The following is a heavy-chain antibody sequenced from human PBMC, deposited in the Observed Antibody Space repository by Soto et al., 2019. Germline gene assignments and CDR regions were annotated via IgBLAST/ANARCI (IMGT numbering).Heavy chain of an antibody. J-gene: IGHJ5*02. Sequence: QTLSLTCAISVDSVSSNSAAWNWVRLSPSRGLEWLGRTYYRSKWYSTYAISVKSRISISPDTSKNQFSLQLNSVTPDDTAVYYCARGPGSLRPWGQGTLVIVSS. CDR1: VDSVSSNSAA. CDR2: TYYRSKWYS. CDR3: ARGPGSLRP. D-gene: IGHD1-1*01. V-gene: IGHV6-1*01.